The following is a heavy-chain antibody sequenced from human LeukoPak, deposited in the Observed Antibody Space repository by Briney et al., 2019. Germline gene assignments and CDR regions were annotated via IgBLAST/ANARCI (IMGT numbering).Heavy chain of an antibody. Sequence: GRSLRLSCAASGFTFSSYAMHWVRQAPGKGLEWVAVISYDGSNKYYADSVKGRFTISRDNSKNTLYLQMNSLRAEDTAVYYWARDGALPAPKPYFFDYGGQGPLVPVSS. CDR3: ARDGALPAPKPYFFDY. CDR1: GFTFSSYA. J-gene: IGHJ4*02. CDR2: ISYDGSNK. D-gene: IGHD2-2*02. V-gene: IGHV3-30-3*01.